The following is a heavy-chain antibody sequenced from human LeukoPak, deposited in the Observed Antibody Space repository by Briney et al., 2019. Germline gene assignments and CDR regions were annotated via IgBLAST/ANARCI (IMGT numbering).Heavy chain of an antibody. CDR3: ARGREYSSSFDY. CDR2: ISSASDYI. D-gene: IGHD6-6*01. J-gene: IGHJ4*02. Sequence: GGSLRLSCAASGFTFSTYSMNWVRQAPGKGLEWVSSISSASDYINYADSTKGRFTISRDNAKNSLYLQMNSLRAEDTAVYYCARGREYSSSFDYWGQGTLVTVSS. CDR1: GFTFSTYS. V-gene: IGHV3-21*01.